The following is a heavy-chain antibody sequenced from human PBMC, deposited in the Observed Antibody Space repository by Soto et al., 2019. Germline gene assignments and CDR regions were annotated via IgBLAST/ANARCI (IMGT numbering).Heavy chain of an antibody. J-gene: IGHJ6*03. Sequence: GGSLRLSCAASGFTFSSYWMHWVRQAPGKGLVWVSRINSDGSSTSYADSVKGRFTISRDNAKNTLYLQMNSLRAEDTALYYCARPPPRLCSGGSCYFRHYYYYMDVWGKGTTVTVSS. D-gene: IGHD2-15*01. CDR2: INSDGSST. V-gene: IGHV3-74*01. CDR3: ARPPPRLCSGGSCYFRHYYYYMDV. CDR1: GFTFSSYW.